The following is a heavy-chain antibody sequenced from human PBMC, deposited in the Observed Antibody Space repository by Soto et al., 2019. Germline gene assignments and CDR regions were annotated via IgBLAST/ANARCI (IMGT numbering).Heavy chain of an antibody. CDR1: GFTFSSYA. CDR2: ISYDGNDE. CDR3: AKDRTSHFWSAYFDS. Sequence: QVQLVESGGGVVQPGSSLRLSCAASGFTFSSYAMHWVRQAPGKGLEWVAVISYDGNDESYTDSVKGRFTISRDTSKNTLYLHMNSLRPEDTAIYYCAKDRTSHFWSAYFDSWGQGTLIAVSS. V-gene: IGHV3-30-3*01. J-gene: IGHJ4*02. D-gene: IGHD3-3*02.